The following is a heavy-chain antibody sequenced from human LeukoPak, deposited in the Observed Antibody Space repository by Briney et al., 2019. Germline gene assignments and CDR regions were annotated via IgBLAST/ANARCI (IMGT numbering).Heavy chain of an antibody. Sequence: SVKVSCEASGGHFRSFAISLVRQGPGTGVWGIGRIIPIFGIANYAQKFQGRVTITADKSTSTAYMELSSLRSEDTAVYYCARARGSGSYENPYYFDYWGQGTLVTVSS. CDR3: ARARGSGSYENPYYFDY. CDR1: GGHFRSFA. V-gene: IGHV1-69*04. D-gene: IGHD1-26*01. CDR2: IIPIFGIA. J-gene: IGHJ4*02.